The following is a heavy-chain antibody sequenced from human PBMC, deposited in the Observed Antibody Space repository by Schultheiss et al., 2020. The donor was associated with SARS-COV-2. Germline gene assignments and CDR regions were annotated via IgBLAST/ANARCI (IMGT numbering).Heavy chain of an antibody. Sequence: GGSLRLSCAASGFTFSSYGMHWVRQAPGKGLEWVAVIWYDGSNKYYADSVKGRFTISRDNSKNTLYLQMNSLRAEDTAVYYCARDPSSGSGSYYNGVDYWGQGTLVTVSS. CDR2: IWYDGSNK. CDR1: GFTFSSYG. J-gene: IGHJ4*02. D-gene: IGHD3-10*01. CDR3: ARDPSSGSGSYYNGVDY. V-gene: IGHV3-33*08.